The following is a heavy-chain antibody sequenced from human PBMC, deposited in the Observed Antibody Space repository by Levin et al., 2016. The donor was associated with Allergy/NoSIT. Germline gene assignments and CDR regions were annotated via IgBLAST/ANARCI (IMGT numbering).Heavy chain of an antibody. J-gene: IGHJ4*02. CDR1: GFTFNNYA. V-gene: IGHV3-30*04. Sequence: GESLKISCAASGFTFNNYAMHWVRQAPGKGLEWVAVISSDGNKKYYADSVKGRFTISRDNSENTLYLQMNSLRPEDTAVYYCARDAYYSSGTYGDYWGQGALVTVSS. CDR2: ISSDGNKK. CDR3: ARDAYYSSGTYGDY. D-gene: IGHD3-10*01.